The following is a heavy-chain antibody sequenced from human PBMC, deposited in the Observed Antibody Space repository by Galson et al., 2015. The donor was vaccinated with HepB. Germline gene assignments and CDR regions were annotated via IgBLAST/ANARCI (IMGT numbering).Heavy chain of an antibody. CDR1: EFTFSSYW. V-gene: IGHV3-7*03. D-gene: IGHD4-23*01. CDR3: ARYGNSHGMDV. Sequence: SLRLSCAASEFTFSSYWMSWVRQAPGKGLEWVANIKQDGSETYYVDSVKGRFTISRDNARNSLYLQMNSLRAEDTAGYYCARYGNSHGMDVWGQGTPVTVSS. J-gene: IGHJ6*02. CDR2: IKQDGSET.